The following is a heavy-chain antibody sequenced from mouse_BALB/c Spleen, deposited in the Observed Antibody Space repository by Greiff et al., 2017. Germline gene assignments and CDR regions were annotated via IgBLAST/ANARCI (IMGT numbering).Heavy chain of an antibody. CDR2: IWAGGST. J-gene: IGHJ4*01. CDR3: ASYYGSSYGAMDY. V-gene: IGHV2-9*02. D-gene: IGHD1-1*01. Sequence: VQLRESGPGLVAPSQSLSITCTVSGFSLTSYGVHWVRQPPGKGLEWLGVIWAGGSTNYNSALMSRLSISKDNSKSQVFLKMNSLQTDDTAMYYCASYYGSSYGAMDYWGQGTSVTVSS. CDR1: GFSLTSYG.